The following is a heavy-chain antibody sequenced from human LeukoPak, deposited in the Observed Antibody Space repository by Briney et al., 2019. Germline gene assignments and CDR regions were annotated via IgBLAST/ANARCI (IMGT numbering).Heavy chain of an antibody. Sequence: ASVKVSCKASGCTFTSYDINWVRQATGQGLEWMGWMNPNSGNTGYAQKFQGRVTITRNTSINTAYMELSSLRSEDTAVYYCARGDDSSGWDGYWGQGTLVTVSS. V-gene: IGHV1-8*03. D-gene: IGHD6-19*01. CDR2: MNPNSGNT. J-gene: IGHJ4*02. CDR1: GCTFTSYD. CDR3: ARGDDSSGWDGY.